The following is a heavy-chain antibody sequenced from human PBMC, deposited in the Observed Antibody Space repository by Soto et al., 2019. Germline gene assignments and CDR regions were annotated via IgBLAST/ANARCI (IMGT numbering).Heavy chain of an antibody. J-gene: IGHJ4*02. D-gene: IGHD6-6*01. V-gene: IGHV3-30*03. CDR2: ISYDGSNK. Sequence: GGSLRLSCAASGFTFSSYGKHWVRQAPGKGLEWVAVISYDGSNKYYADSVKGRFTISRDNSKNTLYLQMNSLRAEDTAVYYCARRMSSSPHFDYWGQGTLVTVSS. CDR1: GFTFSSYG. CDR3: ARRMSSSPHFDY.